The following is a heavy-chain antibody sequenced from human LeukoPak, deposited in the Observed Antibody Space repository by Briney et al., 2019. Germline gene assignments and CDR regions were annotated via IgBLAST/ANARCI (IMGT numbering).Heavy chain of an antibody. V-gene: IGHV4-30-2*01. CDR1: GGSISSGGYS. D-gene: IGHD2-2*01. CDR2: IYHSGST. CDR3: ARAPCSSTSCYADYFDY. Sequence: PSQTLSLTCAVSGGSISSGGYSWSWIRQPPGKGVEWIGYIYHSGSTYYNPSLKSRVTISVDRSKNQFSLKLSSVTAADTAVYYCARAPCSSTSCYADYFDYWGQGTLVTVSS. J-gene: IGHJ4*02.